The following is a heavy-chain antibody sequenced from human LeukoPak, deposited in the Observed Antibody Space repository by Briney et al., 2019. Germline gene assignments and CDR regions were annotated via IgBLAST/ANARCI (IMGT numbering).Heavy chain of an antibody. CDR3: VCSGGSARRAVDY. J-gene: IGHJ4*02. V-gene: IGHV4-34*01. CDR2: INHSGST. CDR1: GGSFSGYY. Sequence: PSETLSLTCAVYGGSFSGYYWSWIRQPPGKGLEWIGEINHSGSTNYNPSLKSRVTISVDTSKNQFSLKPSSVTAADTAVYYCVCSGGSARRAVDYWGQGTLVTVSS. D-gene: IGHD2-15*01.